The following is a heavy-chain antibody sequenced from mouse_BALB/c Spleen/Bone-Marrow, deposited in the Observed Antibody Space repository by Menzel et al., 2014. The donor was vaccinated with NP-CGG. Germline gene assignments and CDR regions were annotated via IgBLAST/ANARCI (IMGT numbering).Heavy chain of an antibody. CDR3: ARHGITRLLDY. V-gene: IGHV5-9-3*01. D-gene: IGHD2-4*01. CDR2: ISSGGSYT. CDR1: GFTFSSYA. J-gene: IGHJ2*01. Sequence: EVKVVDSGGGSVKPGGSLKLSCAASGFTFSSYAMSWVRQTPEKRLEWVATISSGGSYTYYPDSVKGRFTISRDNAKNTLYLQMSSLRSEDTAMYYCARHGITRLLDYWGQGTTLTVSS.